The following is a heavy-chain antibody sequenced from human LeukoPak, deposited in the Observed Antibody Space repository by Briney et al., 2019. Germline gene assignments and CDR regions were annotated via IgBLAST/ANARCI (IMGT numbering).Heavy chain of an antibody. CDR3: VRDSSSSSLADP. CDR1: GYTFTSYY. V-gene: IGHV1-46*01. D-gene: IGHD2-2*01. CDR2: INPSGGSA. Sequence: ASVKVSCKASGYTFTSYYMHWVRQAPGQGLEWMGIINPSGGSATYAQKFQGRVTMTRDTSTSTVYMDLSSLRSEDTAVYYCVRDSSSSSLADPWGQGILVTVSS. J-gene: IGHJ5*02.